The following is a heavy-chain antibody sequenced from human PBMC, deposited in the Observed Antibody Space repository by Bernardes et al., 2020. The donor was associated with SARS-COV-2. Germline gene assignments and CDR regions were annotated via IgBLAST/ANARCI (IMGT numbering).Heavy chain of an antibody. J-gene: IGHJ4*02. CDR2: IYYSGST. CDR1: GCSISSYY. V-gene: IGHV4-59*01. Sequence: SETLSLTCTVSGCSISSYYWSWIRQPPGKGLEWIGYIYYSGSTNYNPSLKSRVTISVDTSKNQFSLKLSSVTAADTAVYYCARGFDYWGQGTLVTVSS. CDR3: ARGFDY.